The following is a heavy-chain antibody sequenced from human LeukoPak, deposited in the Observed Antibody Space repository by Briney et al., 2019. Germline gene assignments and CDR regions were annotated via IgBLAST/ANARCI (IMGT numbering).Heavy chain of an antibody. CDR3: ARGRIAAAGNFDY. J-gene: IGHJ4*02. V-gene: IGHV4-4*02. CDR1: GGSISSSNW. Sequence: PSGTLSLTCAVSGGSISSSNWWSWVRQPPGKGLEWIGEIYHSGSTNYNPSLKSRVTISVDTSKNQFSLKLSSVTAADTAVYYCARGRIAAAGNFDYWGQGTLVTVSP. CDR2: IYHSGST. D-gene: IGHD6-13*01.